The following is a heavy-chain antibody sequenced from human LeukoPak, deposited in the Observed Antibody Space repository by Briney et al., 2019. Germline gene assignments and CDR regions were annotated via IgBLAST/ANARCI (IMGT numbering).Heavy chain of an antibody. CDR2: ISSSGTTI. D-gene: IGHD6-19*01. Sequence: PGGSLRLSCAASGFTFSSYEMNWVRQAPGKGLEWVSCISSSGTTIYYADSVKGRFTISRDNAKNSLYLQMNSLRAEDTGVYYCARGVFVEAVAGSYWGQGTLVTVSS. V-gene: IGHV3-48*03. CDR1: GFTFSSYE. J-gene: IGHJ4*02. CDR3: ARGVFVEAVAGSY.